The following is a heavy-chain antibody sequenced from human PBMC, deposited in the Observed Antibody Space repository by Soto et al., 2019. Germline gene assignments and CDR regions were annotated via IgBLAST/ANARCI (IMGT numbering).Heavy chain of an antibody. D-gene: IGHD2-15*01. CDR2: SSGGGDGT. CDR3: AKKGLGSLATYCSTGDCHYAFDI. CDR1: GFTFGNYA. J-gene: IGHJ3*02. V-gene: IGHV3-23*01. Sequence: EVQLLESGGGLVQPGGSLRLSCAASGFTFGNYAMIWVRQAPGKGLEWVSTSSGGGDGTYYADSVRGRFTISRENSRNTVYLQMNSLRAEDTAVYYCAKKGLGSLATYCSTGDCHYAFDIWGQGTMVTVSS.